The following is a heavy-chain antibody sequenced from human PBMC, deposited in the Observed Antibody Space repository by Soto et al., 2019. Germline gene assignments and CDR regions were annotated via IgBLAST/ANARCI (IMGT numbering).Heavy chain of an antibody. J-gene: IGHJ3*02. CDR2: INHSGST. V-gene: IGHV4-34*01. CDR1: GGSFSGYY. CDR3: SRGGYCSGGGCYRPFDI. Sequence: SETLSLTCAVYGGSFSGYYWSWIRQPPGKGLKWIGEINHSGSTNYNPSLKSRVTISVDTSKNQFSLKLSSVTAADTAVYYFSRGGYCSGGGCYRPFDIWGQGTMVTVSS. D-gene: IGHD2-15*01.